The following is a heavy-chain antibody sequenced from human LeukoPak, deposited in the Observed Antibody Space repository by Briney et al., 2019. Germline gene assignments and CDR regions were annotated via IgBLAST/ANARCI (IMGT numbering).Heavy chain of an antibody. CDR3: ARELVAGTFDY. D-gene: IGHD6-19*01. J-gene: IGHJ4*02. CDR2: ISSSGSTI. V-gene: IGHV3-11*01. CDR1: GFTFSDYY. Sequence: PGRSLRPSCAASGFTFSDYYMSWIRQAPGKGLEWVSYISSSGSTIYYADSVKGRFNNSRDNAKNSLYLQMNSLRAEDTAVYYCARELVAGTFDYWGQGTLVTVSS.